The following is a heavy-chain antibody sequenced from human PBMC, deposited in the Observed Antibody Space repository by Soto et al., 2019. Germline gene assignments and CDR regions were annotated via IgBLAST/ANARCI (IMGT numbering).Heavy chain of an antibody. Sequence: KTSETLSLTCAVSGGSISSSNWWSWVRQPPGKGLEWIGEIYHSGGTNYNPSLKSRVTISVDKSKNQFSLKLSSVTAADTAVYYCARGAALELWFGESGPENNWFDPWGQGTLVTVSS. CDR2: IYHSGGT. V-gene: IGHV4-4*02. J-gene: IGHJ5*02. D-gene: IGHD3-10*01. CDR3: ARGAALELWFGESGPENNWFDP. CDR1: GGSISSSNW.